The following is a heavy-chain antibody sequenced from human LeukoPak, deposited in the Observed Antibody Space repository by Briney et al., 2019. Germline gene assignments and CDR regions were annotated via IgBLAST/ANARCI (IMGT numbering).Heavy chain of an antibody. CDR3: AKVCSSSSLFDY. D-gene: IGHD6-6*01. Sequence: PGGSLRLSYAASRFTFSSYAMTWVRQAPGKGLEWVSGITGGGGITYYADSVKGRFTISRDNSKNTLYLQMNSLRAEDTAVYYCAKVCSSSSLFDYWGQGTLVTVSS. CDR1: RFTFSSYA. V-gene: IGHV3-23*01. J-gene: IGHJ4*02. CDR2: ITGGGGIT.